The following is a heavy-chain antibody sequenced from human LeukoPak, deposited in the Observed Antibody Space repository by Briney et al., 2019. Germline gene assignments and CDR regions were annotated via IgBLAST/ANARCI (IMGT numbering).Heavy chain of an antibody. CDR3: ARDTYYYDSSGYHKFDP. CDR1: GYTFTGYY. Sequence: ASVKVSCKASGYTFTGYYMHWVRQAPGQGLEWMGWINPNSGGTNYAQKLQGRVTMTTDTSTSTAYMELRSLRSDDTAVYYCARDTYYYDSSGYHKFDPWGQGTLVTVSS. J-gene: IGHJ5*02. D-gene: IGHD3-22*01. V-gene: IGHV1-2*02. CDR2: INPNSGGT.